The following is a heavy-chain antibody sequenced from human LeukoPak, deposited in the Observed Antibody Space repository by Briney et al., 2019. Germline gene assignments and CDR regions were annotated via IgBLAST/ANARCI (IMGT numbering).Heavy chain of an antibody. CDR1: GGSISSGTYY. D-gene: IGHD4-17*01. J-gene: IGHJ1*01. CDR3: ARDVSGDGPGYFQH. CDR2: IYYSGST. V-gene: IGHV4-31*03. Sequence: ASQTLSLTCTVSGGSISSGTYYWSWIRQHPGKGLEWIGYIYYSGSTYYNPSLKSRVTISVDTSKNQFSLKLSSVTAADTAVYYCARDVSGDGPGYFQHWGQGTLVTVSS.